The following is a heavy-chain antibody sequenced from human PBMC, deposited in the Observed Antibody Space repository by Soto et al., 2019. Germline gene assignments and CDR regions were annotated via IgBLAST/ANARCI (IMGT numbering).Heavy chain of an antibody. CDR3: ARLDLYYMDV. V-gene: IGHV4-59*08. J-gene: IGHJ6*03. CDR2: KYYSGST. Sequence: GNPSETLSLTCTVSGGSISSYYWSWIRQPPGKGLEWIGYKYYSGSTNNKHSLKNRVTISVDKSKKHFSLKLSFVTAADTAVYYCARLDLYYMDVWGKGTTVTVSS. CDR1: GGSISSYY.